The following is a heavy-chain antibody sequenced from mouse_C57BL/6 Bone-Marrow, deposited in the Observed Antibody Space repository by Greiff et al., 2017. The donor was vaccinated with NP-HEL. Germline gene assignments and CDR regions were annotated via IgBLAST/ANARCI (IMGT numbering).Heavy chain of an antibody. J-gene: IGHJ2*01. CDR1: GYTFTSYW. Sequence: QVQLQQSGAELVKPGASVKMSCKASGYTFTSYWITWVKQRPGQGLEWIGDIYPGSGSTNYNEKFKSKATLTVDTSSSTAYMQLSSLTSEDSAVYYCARPTMVTTSFDYWGQGTTLTVSS. CDR2: IYPGSGST. CDR3: ARPTMVTTSFDY. D-gene: IGHD2-2*01. V-gene: IGHV1-55*01.